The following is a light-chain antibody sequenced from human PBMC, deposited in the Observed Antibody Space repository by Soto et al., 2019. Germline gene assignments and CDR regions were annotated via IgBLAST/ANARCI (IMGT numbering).Light chain of an antibody. CDR1: QSVSSY. V-gene: IGKV3-11*01. Sequence: EIVLTQSPATLSLSPGDRATLSCRASQSVSSYLAWYQQKPGQAPRLLIYEASNRATGIPARFSGSGSGTDFTLTISSLEPADFAVYYCHQRSNSPLTFGQGTKLEIK. J-gene: IGKJ2*01. CDR3: HQRSNSPLT. CDR2: EAS.